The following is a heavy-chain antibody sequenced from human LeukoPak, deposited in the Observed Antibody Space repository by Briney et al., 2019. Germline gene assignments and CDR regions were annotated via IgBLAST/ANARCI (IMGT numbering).Heavy chain of an antibody. V-gene: IGHV3-33*06. CDR3: AKVYSSSIRRPYFDY. Sequence: PGGSLRLSCAASGFSVSNNGIHWVRQAPGKGLEWVAVLWPDGITTRYADSVEGRFTMSRDNSKNTVYVQMNSLRAEDTAVYYCAKVYSSSIRRPYFDYWGQGTLVTVSS. CDR1: GFSVSNNG. J-gene: IGHJ4*02. D-gene: IGHD6-6*01. CDR2: LWPDGITT.